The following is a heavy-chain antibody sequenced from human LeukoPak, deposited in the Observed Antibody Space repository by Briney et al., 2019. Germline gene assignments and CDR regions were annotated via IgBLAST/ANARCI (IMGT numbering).Heavy chain of an antibody. Sequence: SETLSLTCTVSGGSISSSSYYWGWIRQPPGKGLEWIGSIYYSGSTYYNPSLKSRVTISVDTSKNQFSLKLISVTAADTAVYYCAGHGCSGGSCFDLAEALPFQHWGQGTLVTVSS. CDR2: IYYSGST. D-gene: IGHD2-15*01. J-gene: IGHJ1*01. CDR1: GGSISSSSYY. CDR3: AGHGCSGGSCFDLAEALPFQH. V-gene: IGHV4-39*01.